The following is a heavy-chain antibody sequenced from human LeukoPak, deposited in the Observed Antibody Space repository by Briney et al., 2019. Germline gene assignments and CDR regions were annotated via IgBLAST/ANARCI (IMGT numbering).Heavy chain of an antibody. J-gene: IGHJ3*02. CDR2: ISPIFGTA. CDR1: GGTFSSYA. V-gene: IGHV1-69*06. D-gene: IGHD5-18*01. Sequence: SVKVSCKASGGTFSSYAISWVRQAPGQGLEWMGGISPIFGTANYAQKFQGRVTITADKSTSTAYMELSSLRSEDTAVYYCARRGGYSYGNAFDIWGQGTMVTVSS. CDR3: ARRGGYSYGNAFDI.